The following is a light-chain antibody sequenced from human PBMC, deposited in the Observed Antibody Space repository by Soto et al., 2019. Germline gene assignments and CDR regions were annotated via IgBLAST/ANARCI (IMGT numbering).Light chain of an antibody. J-gene: IGKJ4*01. CDR1: QNVGSY. Sequence: EIVLTQSPATLSLSLGERVTLSCRARQNVGSYLGWYQQKPGQAPRLLMSDVSRRATGIPARFSGSGSGTDFTLTISSLEPEDVAVYYCQHRVHGVTFGGETKVEIK. CDR3: QHRVHGVT. V-gene: IGKV3-11*01. CDR2: DVS.